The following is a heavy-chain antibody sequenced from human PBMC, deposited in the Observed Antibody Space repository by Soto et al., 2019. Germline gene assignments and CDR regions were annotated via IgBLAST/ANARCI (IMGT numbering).Heavy chain of an antibody. J-gene: IGHJ6*02. CDR1: GFPFSMFA. CDR2: IRGSGGGT. CDR3: TRSRRSILMVYGFGGMDV. D-gene: IGHD2-8*01. Sequence: PGGSLRLSCAASGFPFSMFAMNWVRQAPGKGLEWVSGIRGSGGGTYYADSVKGRFTISRDSSSSTLYLEMKNLRGEDTAVYFCTRSRRSILMVYGFGGMDVWGQGTTVTVSS. V-gene: IGHV3-23*01.